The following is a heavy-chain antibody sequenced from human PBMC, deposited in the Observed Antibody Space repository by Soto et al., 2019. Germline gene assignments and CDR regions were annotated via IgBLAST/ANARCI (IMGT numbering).Heavy chain of an antibody. J-gene: IGHJ6*02. CDR1: GFTFSSYG. D-gene: IGHD2-2*01. V-gene: IGHV3-33*01. Sequence: QVQLVESGGGVVQPGRSLRLSCAASGFTFSSYGMHWVRQAPGKGLEWVAVIWHDGSKKYYADSVKGRFTISRDNSKXTLXXQXYSLRAEDTAVYYCARASCSSTSCYALDYYYYGMDVWGQGTTVTVSS. CDR3: ARASCSSTSCYALDYYYYGMDV. CDR2: IWHDGSKK.